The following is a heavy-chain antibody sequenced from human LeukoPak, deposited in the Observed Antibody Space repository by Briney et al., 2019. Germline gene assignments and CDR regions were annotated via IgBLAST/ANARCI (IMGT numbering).Heavy chain of an antibody. CDR1: GDSIGSYY. D-gene: IGHD3-10*01. J-gene: IGHJ5*01. Sequence: PSETLSLTCSVSGDSIGSYYWTWIRQSAGKGLERIGYIFYSGSTNYSPSLKSRVTISVDTSNNQFSLQLRSVTAADTAIYYCARGRARDGSFPWLDSWGQGTLVTVSS. V-gene: IGHV4-59*01. CDR3: ARGRARDGSFPWLDS. CDR2: IFYSGST.